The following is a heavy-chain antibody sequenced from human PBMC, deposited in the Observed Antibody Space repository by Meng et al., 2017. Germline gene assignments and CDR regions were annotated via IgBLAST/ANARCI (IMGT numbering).Heavy chain of an antibody. Sequence: QITLQGFGPTLVKPTQTLTLTCTFAGFSLSTSGVGVGWIRQPPGKALEWLALIYWDDDKRYSPSLKSRLTITKDTSKNQVVLTMTNMDPVDTATYYCAHRRGDSREGWFDPWGQGTLVTVSS. V-gene: IGHV2-5*02. D-gene: IGHD2-21*02. CDR3: AHRRGDSREGWFDP. J-gene: IGHJ5*02. CDR2: IYWDDDK. CDR1: GFSLSTSGVG.